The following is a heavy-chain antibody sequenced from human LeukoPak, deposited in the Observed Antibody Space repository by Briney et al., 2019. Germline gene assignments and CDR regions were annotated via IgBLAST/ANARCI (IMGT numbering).Heavy chain of an antibody. CDR1: EFTFSSYA. J-gene: IGHJ4*02. CDR3: AKENGYNGYDVFDY. V-gene: IGHV3-23*01. Sequence: GGSLRLSCAASEFTFSSYAMTWVRQAPGKGLEWVSAISGSGGTTYYADSVKGRFAISRDNSKNTLYLQMSSLTAEDTAVYYCAKENGYNGYDVFDYWGQGTLVTVSS. D-gene: IGHD5-12*01. CDR2: ISGSGGTT.